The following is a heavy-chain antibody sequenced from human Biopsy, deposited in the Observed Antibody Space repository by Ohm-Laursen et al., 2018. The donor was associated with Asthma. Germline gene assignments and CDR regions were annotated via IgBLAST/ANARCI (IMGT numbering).Heavy chain of an antibody. D-gene: IGHD3-3*02. V-gene: IGHV3-7*01. CDR3: ARTFHFWSPYHAEHFQL. CDR2: IKHDGSEK. J-gene: IGHJ1*01. CDR1: GFTFSDYD. Sequence: SLRLSCAAPGFTFSDYDMHWVRQAPGKGLEWVANIKHDGSEKNHVDSLKGRFTISRDNAKNSLYLQMNSLRAEDTAVYYCARTFHFWSPYHAEHFQLWGQGTLVTVSS.